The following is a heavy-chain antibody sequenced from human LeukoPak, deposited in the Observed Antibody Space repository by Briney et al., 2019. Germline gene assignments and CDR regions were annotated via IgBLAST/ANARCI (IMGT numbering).Heavy chain of an antibody. D-gene: IGHD2-2*01. CDR2: IYYSGST. Sequence: SETLSLTCTVSGDSISSYYWSWIRQPPGKGLEWIGYIYYSGSTNYNPSLKSRVTISVDTSKNQFSLKLSSVTAADTAVYYCARSQYRADAFDIWGQGTMVTVSS. J-gene: IGHJ3*02. CDR3: ARSQYRADAFDI. CDR1: GDSISSYY. V-gene: IGHV4-59*01.